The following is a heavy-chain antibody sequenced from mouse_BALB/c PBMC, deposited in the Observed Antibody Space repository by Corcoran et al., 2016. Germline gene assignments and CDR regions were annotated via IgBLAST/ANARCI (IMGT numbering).Heavy chain of an antibody. D-gene: IGHD3-1*01. J-gene: IGHJ3*01. CDR2: INTYTGEP. V-gene: IGHV9-3-1*01. CDR1: GYTFTNYG. Sequence: QIQLVQSGTELKKPGETVKISCKASGYTFTNYGMNWVKQAPGKGLKWMGWINTYTGEPTYADDFKGRFAFSLETSASTAYLQINNLKNEDTATYFCASSGYAWFAYWGQGTLVTVSA. CDR3: ASSGYAWFAY.